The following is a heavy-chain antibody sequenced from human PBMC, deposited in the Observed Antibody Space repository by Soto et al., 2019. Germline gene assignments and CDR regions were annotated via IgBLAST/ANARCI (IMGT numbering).Heavy chain of an antibody. CDR2: MNPDSGNT. V-gene: IGHV1-8*01. Sequence: QVQLVQSRAEVKKPGASVKVSCKASGYTFINYDINWVRQATGQGLEWVGWMNPDSGNTGYAQNFQGRVTMTGNTSISSVYMELSSLTSEDTAVYYCARRRGSNGWFDLWGQGTLVTVSS. J-gene: IGHJ5*02. CDR3: ARRRGSNGWFDL. D-gene: IGHD2-8*01. CDR1: GYTFINYD.